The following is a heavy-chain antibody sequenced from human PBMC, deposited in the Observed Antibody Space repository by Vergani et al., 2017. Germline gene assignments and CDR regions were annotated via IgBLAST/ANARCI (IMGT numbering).Heavy chain of an antibody. J-gene: IGHJ2*01. CDR3: AREGCSSTSCYAGWYFDL. CDR1: GFTFSSDS. CDR2: ISSSSSYI. V-gene: IGHV3-21*01. D-gene: IGHD2-2*01. Sequence: EVQLVESGGGLVKPGGSLRLSCAASGFTFSSDSMNWVRQAPGKGLEWVSSISSSSSYIYYADSVKGRFTISRDNAKNSLYLQMNSLRAEDTAVYYCAREGCSSTSCYAGWYFDLWGRGTLVTVSS.